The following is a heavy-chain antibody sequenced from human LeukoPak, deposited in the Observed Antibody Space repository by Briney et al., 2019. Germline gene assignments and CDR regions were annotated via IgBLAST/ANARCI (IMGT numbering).Heavy chain of an antibody. J-gene: IGHJ4*02. D-gene: IGHD4-23*01. V-gene: IGHV3-23*01. CDR2: ISGSGCNT. CDR3: AKDQYGGNPQYYFDY. Sequence: PGGSLRLSCAASGFTFSSYAMSWGRQAPGKGLDWVSAISGSGCNTYYADSVKGRFTISRDNSKNTLYLQMNSPRAEGTAVYYCAKDQYGGNPQYYFDYWGQGTLVTVSS. CDR1: GFTFSSYA.